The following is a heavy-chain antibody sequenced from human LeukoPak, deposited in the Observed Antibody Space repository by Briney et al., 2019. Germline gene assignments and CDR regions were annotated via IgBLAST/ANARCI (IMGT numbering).Heavy chain of an antibody. V-gene: IGHV1-8*01. D-gene: IGHD6-19*01. J-gene: IGHJ4*02. CDR1: GYTFTSCD. Sequence: ASVKVSCKASGYTFTSCDINWVRQATGQGLEWMGWMNPNSGNTGYGQSFQGRITMTRDISIGTAYMELSNLTSEDTAIYYCTRGSSGRRDNWGQGTLITVSA. CDR3: TRGSSGRRDN. CDR2: MNPNSGNT.